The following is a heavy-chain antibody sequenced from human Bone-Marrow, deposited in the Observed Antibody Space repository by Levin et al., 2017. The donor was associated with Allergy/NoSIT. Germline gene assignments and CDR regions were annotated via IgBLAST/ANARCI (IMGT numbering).Heavy chain of an antibody. J-gene: IGHJ4*02. D-gene: IGHD6-19*01. CDR3: ARSRYTSGWSYFDH. V-gene: IGHV4-59*01. CDR2: YFYKGNT. CDR1: GDSINSNY. Sequence: SQTLSLPCTVSGDSINSNYWSWIRQSPGKGLEWVGYYFYKGNTDYTPSLKSRATISVDASKNQMSLNLNSVTAADTAVYYCARSRYTSGWSYFDHWGQGMLVTVSS.